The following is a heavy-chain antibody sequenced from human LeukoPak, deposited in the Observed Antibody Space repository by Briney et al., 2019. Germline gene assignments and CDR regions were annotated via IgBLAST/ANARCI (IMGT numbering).Heavy chain of an antibody. Sequence: PSETLSLTCTVSGLSISSTRYYWGWLRQPPGKGLEGIERIYYSGSTYYQPSLKSVFTMYVDSYKNPFSLKLSSLNAATQPVFYCERHGVYYGLGSSYGLPNWFDPWGQGTQVTVSS. D-gene: IGHD3-10*01. J-gene: IGHJ5*02. CDR3: ERHGVYYGLGSSYGLPNWFDP. CDR1: GLSISSTRYY. V-gene: IGHV4-39*01. CDR2: IYYSGST.